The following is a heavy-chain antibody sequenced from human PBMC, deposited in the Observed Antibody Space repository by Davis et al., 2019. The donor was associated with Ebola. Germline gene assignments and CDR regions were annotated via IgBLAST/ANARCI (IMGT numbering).Heavy chain of an antibody. V-gene: IGHV3-33*01. Sequence: PGGSLRLSCAASGFTFSSYGMHWVRQAPGKGLEWVAVIWYDGSNKYYADSVKGRFTISRDNAKNSLYLQMNSLRAEDTAVYYCARAVSRWGQGTLVTVSS. CDR2: IWYDGSNK. CDR3: ARAVSR. CDR1: GFTFSSYG. J-gene: IGHJ4*02.